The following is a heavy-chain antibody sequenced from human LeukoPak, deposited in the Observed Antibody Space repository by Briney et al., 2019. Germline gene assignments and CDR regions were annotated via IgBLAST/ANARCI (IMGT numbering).Heavy chain of an antibody. CDR2: MNPNSGNT. Sequence: ASVKVSCKASGYTFTSYDINWVRQATGQGREWMGWMNPNSGNTGYAQKFQGRVTMTRNTSISTAYMELSSLRSEDTAVYYCARAARIYSYGYSLYWGQGTLVTVSS. CDR3: ARAARIYSYGYSLY. J-gene: IGHJ4*02. CDR1: GYTFTSYD. D-gene: IGHD5-18*01. V-gene: IGHV1-8*01.